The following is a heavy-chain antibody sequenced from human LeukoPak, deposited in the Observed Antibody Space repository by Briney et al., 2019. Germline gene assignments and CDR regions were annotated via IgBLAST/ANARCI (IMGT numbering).Heavy chain of an antibody. V-gene: IGHV5-51*06. CDR3: ARSISIAAGKCDC. Sequence: GESLKISCKGSGYSFTSYWIGWVRQMPGKGLEWMGIIYPGDSDTRYSPSFQGHITISADKSISTAYLQWSSLKASDTAMYYCARSISIAAGKCDCWGQGAVVTASS. CDR2: IYPGDSDT. CDR1: GYSFTSYW. D-gene: IGHD6-13*01. J-gene: IGHJ4*02.